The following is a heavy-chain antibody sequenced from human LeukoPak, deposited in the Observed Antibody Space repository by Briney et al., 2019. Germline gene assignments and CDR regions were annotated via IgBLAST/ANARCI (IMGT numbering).Heavy chain of an antibody. V-gene: IGHV3-30*04. J-gene: IGHJ6*03. CDR1: GFTFSSYA. CDR2: ISYDGSNK. D-gene: IGHD3-3*01. Sequence: GRSLRLSCAASGFTFSSYAMHWVRQAPGKGLEWVAVISYDGSNKYYADSVKGRFTISRDNSKNTLYLQMNSLRAEDTAVYYCARGPQGDFWSGYSNDYYYYMDVWGKGTTVTVSS. CDR3: ARGPQGDFWSGYSNDYYYYMDV.